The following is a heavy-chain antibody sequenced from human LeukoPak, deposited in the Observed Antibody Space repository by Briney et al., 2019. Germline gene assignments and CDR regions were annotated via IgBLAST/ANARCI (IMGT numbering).Heavy chain of an antibody. Sequence: SETLSLICAVSGYSISSGYYWGWIRQPPGKGLEWIGSVYHSGSTYYNPSLKRRVNIPVETSKNQFSLKLRSVTPAETAVYYCARSGYYDFWSGYSHYFDYWGQGTLVTVSS. V-gene: IGHV4-38-2*01. CDR3: ARSGYYDFWSGYSHYFDY. CDR2: VYHSGST. CDR1: GYSISSGYY. J-gene: IGHJ4*02. D-gene: IGHD3-3*01.